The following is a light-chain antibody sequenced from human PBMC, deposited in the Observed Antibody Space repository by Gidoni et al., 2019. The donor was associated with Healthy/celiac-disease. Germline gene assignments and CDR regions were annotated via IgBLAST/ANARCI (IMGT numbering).Light chain of an antibody. V-gene: IGKV3-11*01. CDR2: DAS. Sequence: EIVLPQSPPTLSLSPGERATLSCRASQSVSSYLAWYQQKPGQAPRLLIYDASNRATGIPARFSGSGSGTDFTLTISSLEPEDFAVYYCQQRSNWPRTFGQGTKLEIK. CDR3: QQRSNWPRT. CDR1: QSVSSY. J-gene: IGKJ2*01.